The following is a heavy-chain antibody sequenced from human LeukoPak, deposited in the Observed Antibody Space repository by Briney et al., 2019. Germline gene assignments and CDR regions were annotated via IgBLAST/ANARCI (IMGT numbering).Heavy chain of an antibody. CDR2: ISYDGSFK. CDR1: GFTFSSYG. J-gene: IGHJ4*02. D-gene: IGHD3-16*01. V-gene: IGHV3-30*03. CDR3: AIMDY. Sequence: GGSLRLSCAASGFTFSSYGMHWVRQAPGKGLEWVAVISYDGSFKYYADSVKGRFTISRDDSRNTLYLQMNRLRADDTAVYYCAIMDYWGQGTLVTVSS.